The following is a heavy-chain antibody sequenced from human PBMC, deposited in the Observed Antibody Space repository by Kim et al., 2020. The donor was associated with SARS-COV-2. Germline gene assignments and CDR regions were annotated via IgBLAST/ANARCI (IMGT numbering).Heavy chain of an antibody. CDR1: GGSISSSSHY. CDR2: IFYSGNT. J-gene: IGHJ5*02. V-gene: IGHV4-39*01. D-gene: IGHD6-19*01. CDR3: ARLSGWFEVWFDP. Sequence: SETLSLTCIVSGGSISSSSHYWGWIRQPPGKGLDWIGSIFYSGNTFYNPSLKSRLTISVDTSKNQFSLKLTSVTAADTAVYYCARLSGWFEVWFDPWGQGTLVTVSS.